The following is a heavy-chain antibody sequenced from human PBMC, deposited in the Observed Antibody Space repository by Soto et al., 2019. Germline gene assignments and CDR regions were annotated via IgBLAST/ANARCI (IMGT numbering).Heavy chain of an antibody. CDR3: ARPSRGYSYGLDV. D-gene: IGHD5-18*01. CDR2: IYYSGST. J-gene: IGHJ6*02. CDR1: GGSISSSSYY. V-gene: IGHV4-39*01. Sequence: PSETLSLTCTVSGGSISSSSYYWGWIRQPPGKGLEWIGSIYYSGSTYYNPSLKSRVTISVDTSKNQFSLNLSSVTAADTAVYYCARPSRGYSYGLDVWGQGTTVTVSS.